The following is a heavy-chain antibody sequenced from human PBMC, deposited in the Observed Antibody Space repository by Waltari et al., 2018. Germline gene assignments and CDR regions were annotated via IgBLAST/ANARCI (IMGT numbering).Heavy chain of an antibody. V-gene: IGHV4-38-2*02. Sequence: HLHESGPGLVKPSETLSLTCIVSGFSISSGYYWGWVRQPPGKGLEWIGSLYHSGNAYYNPSLESRVTISVDPSSNQFSLKVRSVTAADTAVYYCARLDYGDNEPLDYWGQGTLVTVSS. CDR3: ARLDYGDNEPLDY. CDR1: GFSISSGYY. CDR2: LYHSGNA. J-gene: IGHJ4*02. D-gene: IGHD4-17*01.